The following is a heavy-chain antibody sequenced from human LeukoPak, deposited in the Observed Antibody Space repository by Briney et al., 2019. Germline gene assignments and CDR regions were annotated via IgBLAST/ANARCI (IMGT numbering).Heavy chain of an antibody. CDR1: GFTFSSDA. D-gene: IGHD2-2*01. Sequence: GGSLRLSCAASGFTFSSDAMSWVRQAPGKGLEWVSAISGSGGSTYYADSVKGRFTISRDNSKNTLYLQMNSLRAEDTAVYYCAKEGRSTSWDYYYGMDVWGQGTTVTVSS. V-gene: IGHV3-23*01. CDR2: ISGSGGST. CDR3: AKEGRSTSWDYYYGMDV. J-gene: IGHJ6*02.